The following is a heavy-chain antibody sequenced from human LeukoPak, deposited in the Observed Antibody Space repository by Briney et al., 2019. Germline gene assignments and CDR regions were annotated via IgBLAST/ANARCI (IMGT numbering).Heavy chain of an antibody. CDR3: ARHAQSTTAGTVPPLYYYMDV. CDR2: IYPGDSDT. V-gene: IGHV5-51*01. J-gene: IGHJ6*03. D-gene: IGHD6-19*01. CDR1: GYIFINHW. Sequence: GESLKISCKVSGYIFINHWIGWVRQMPGKGLEWMGIIYPGDSDTRYSPSFQGQVTISADKSISTAYLQWSSLKASDTAMYYCARHAQSTTAGTVPPLYYYMDVWGKGTTVTISS.